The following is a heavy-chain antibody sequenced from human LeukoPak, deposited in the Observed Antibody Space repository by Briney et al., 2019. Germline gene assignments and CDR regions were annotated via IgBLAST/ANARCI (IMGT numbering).Heavy chain of an antibody. J-gene: IGHJ4*02. CDR2: INPSDGST. D-gene: IGHD5-24*01. CDR3: AREALGEMSTIGSFDY. V-gene: IGHV1-46*01. Sequence: ASVKVSCKASGYTFTSYYMHWVRQAPGQGLEWMGKINPSDGSTRYAQKFQGRVTMTRDMSTSTVYMELSSLRSEDTAVYYCAREALGEMSTIGSFDYWGQGTLVTVSS. CDR1: GYTFTSYY.